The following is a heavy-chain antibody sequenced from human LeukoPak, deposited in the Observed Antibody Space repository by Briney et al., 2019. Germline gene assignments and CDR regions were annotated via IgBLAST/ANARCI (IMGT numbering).Heavy chain of an antibody. Sequence: GGSLRLSCAASGFTFSSYSMNWVRRAPGKGLEWVSYISSSSSTIYYADSVKGRFTISRDNAKNSLYLQMNSLRAEDTAVYYCARGSSWYPFDYWGQGTLVTVSS. D-gene: IGHD6-13*01. CDR2: ISSSSSTI. V-gene: IGHV3-48*01. CDR1: GFTFSSYS. J-gene: IGHJ4*02. CDR3: ARGSSWYPFDY.